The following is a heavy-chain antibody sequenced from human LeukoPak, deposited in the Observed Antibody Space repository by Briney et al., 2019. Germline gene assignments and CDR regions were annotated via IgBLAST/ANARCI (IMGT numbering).Heavy chain of an antibody. V-gene: IGHV3-21*01. CDR2: ISKSRNYI. CDR3: ARDLGSSSWPGGLWFDP. D-gene: IGHD6-13*01. Sequence: GGSLRLSCAASGFTFSRYNMNWVRQAPGQGLEWVACISKSRNYIYYADSVKGRFTISRDDAKSSLYLQMNSLRAEDTAVYYCARDLGSSSWPGGLWFDPWGQGTLVTVSS. CDR1: GFTFSRYN. J-gene: IGHJ5*02.